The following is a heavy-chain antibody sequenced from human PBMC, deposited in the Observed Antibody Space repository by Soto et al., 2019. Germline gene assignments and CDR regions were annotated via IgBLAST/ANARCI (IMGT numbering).Heavy chain of an antibody. D-gene: IGHD2-15*01. V-gene: IGHV4-31*03. CDR3: ARHGGSGPTRDYFSY. CDR2: LHDSGST. J-gene: IGHJ4*02. CDR1: GGSINNGDYY. Sequence: QLQLQESDPGLVKPSQTLSLICTVSGGSINNGDYYWTWIRQHPGKGLEWIGFLHDSGSTYYNSSLKSRATISVDTSKNHFSLQLTSVTAADTAMYYCARHGGSGPTRDYFSYWGQGILVTVSS.